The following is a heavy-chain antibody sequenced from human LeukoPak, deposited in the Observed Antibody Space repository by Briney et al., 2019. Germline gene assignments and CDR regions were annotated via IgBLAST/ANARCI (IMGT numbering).Heavy chain of an antibody. J-gene: IGHJ4*02. D-gene: IGHD2-15*01. V-gene: IGHV4-59*01. CDR2: IYYRGTT. CDR3: VSSSPRYCTGGTCYSSRGFDY. Sequence: SETLSLTCTVSGDSISTYYWSWIRQSPGEGLEWIAYIYYRGTTNYNPSLKSRVTISADTSKTQFSLILSSVTAADTAVYYCVSSSPRYCTGGTCYSSRGFDYWGQGALVTVSS. CDR1: GDSISTYY.